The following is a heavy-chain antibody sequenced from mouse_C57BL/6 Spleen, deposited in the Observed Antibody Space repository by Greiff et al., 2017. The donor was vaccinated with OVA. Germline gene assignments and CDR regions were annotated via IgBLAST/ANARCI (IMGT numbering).Heavy chain of an antibody. Sequence: EVQGVESGEGLVKPGGSLKLSCAASGFTFSSYAMSWVRQTPEKRLEWVAYISSGGDYIYYADTVKGRFTISRDNARNTLYLQVSSLKSEDTAMYYCTRGGYYGYYAMDYWGQGTSVTVSS. J-gene: IGHJ4*01. CDR1: GFTFSSYA. CDR3: TRGGYYGYYAMDY. CDR2: ISSGGDYI. V-gene: IGHV5-9-1*02. D-gene: IGHD1-1*01.